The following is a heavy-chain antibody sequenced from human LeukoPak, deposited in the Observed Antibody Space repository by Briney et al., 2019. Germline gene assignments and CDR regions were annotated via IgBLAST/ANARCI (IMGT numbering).Heavy chain of an antibody. Sequence: ASVKVSCKASGYTFTNYGISWVRQAPGPGLEWMGWINPVSGDTKYAQKFQDRVTMTRDTSISTGYMELNRLRSDDTAVYYCARGKSYYYDSSGYYYLDYWGQGTPVIVSS. CDR2: INPVSGDT. CDR3: ARGKSYYYDSSGYYYLDY. D-gene: IGHD3-22*01. V-gene: IGHV1-2*02. J-gene: IGHJ4*02. CDR1: GYTFTNYG.